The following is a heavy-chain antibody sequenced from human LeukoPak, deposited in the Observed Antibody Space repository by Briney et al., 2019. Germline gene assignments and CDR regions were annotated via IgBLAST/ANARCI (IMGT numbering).Heavy chain of an antibody. CDR1: GFTFSSYG. J-gene: IGHJ6*02. CDR2: ISYDGSNK. V-gene: IGHV3-30*18. Sequence: GGSLRLSCAASGFTFSSYGMHWVRQAPGKGLEWVAVISYDGSNKSYADSVKGRFTISRDNSKNTLYLQMNSLRAEDRAVYYCAKRLAVADFYYYYGMDVWAKGPRSPSP. D-gene: IGHD6-19*01. CDR3: AKRLAVADFYYYYGMDV.